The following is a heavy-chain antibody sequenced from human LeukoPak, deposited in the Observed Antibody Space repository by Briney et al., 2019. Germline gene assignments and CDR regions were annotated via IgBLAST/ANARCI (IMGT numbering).Heavy chain of an antibody. CDR1: GFTFSSYA. V-gene: IGHV3-23*01. CDR2: ISDSGDYT. Sequence: GGSLGLSCAGSGFTFSSYAMSWVRQAPGQGLEWVSVISDSGDYTSYADSVRGRFTISRDNSRNTLYLQMISLRPEDTAVYYCAKDTSIGKYCTNGVCSPFDYWGQGTLVTVSS. D-gene: IGHD2-8*01. J-gene: IGHJ4*02. CDR3: AKDTSIGKYCTNGVCSPFDY.